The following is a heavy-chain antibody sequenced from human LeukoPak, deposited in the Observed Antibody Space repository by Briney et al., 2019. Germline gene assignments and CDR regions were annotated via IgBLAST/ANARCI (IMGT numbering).Heavy chain of an antibody. V-gene: IGHV4-39*01. D-gene: IGHD5-12*01. Sequence: SETLSLTCTVSGGSISSSSYYWGWIRQPPGKGLEWIGSIYYSGSTYYNPSLKSRVTISVDTSKNQFSLKLSSVTAADTAVYYCARRNGQDIVATFRRRYYFDYWGQGTLVTVSS. CDR2: IYYSGST. CDR1: GGSISSSSYY. CDR3: ARRNGQDIVATFRRRYYFDY. J-gene: IGHJ4*02.